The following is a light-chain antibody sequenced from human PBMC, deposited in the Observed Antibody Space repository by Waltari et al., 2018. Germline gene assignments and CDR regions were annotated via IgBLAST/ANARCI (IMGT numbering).Light chain of an antibody. V-gene: IGKV3-20*01. J-gene: IGKJ3*01. CDR2: GTS. CDR1: QTIASSY. CDR3: QQYGSSPPEIT. Sequence: EIVLTQSPGTLSLSPGERATLSCRASQTIASSYLTCYQQKPGQAPRLLIYGTSSRATGIPDRFSGSGSGTDFTLTISRLEPEDFAVYYCQQYGSSPPEITFGPGTKVDIK.